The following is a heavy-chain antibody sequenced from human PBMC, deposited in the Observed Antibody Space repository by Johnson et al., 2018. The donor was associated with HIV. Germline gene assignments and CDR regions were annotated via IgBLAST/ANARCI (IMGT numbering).Heavy chain of an antibody. V-gene: IGHV3-30*02. CDR2: IWYDGSRK. D-gene: IGHD4-17*01. CDR1: GFTFSSYG. J-gene: IGHJ3*02. Sequence: QVQLVASGGGVVQPGGPLRLSCASSGFTFSSYGMHWVRQAPGKGLEWVAFIWYDGSRKNYADSVKGRFTISRVNSKNMLYLQMNSLRVEDTALYYCAKEGSRGTVTQAPDAFDIWGQGTVVTVSS. CDR3: AKEGSRGTVTQAPDAFDI.